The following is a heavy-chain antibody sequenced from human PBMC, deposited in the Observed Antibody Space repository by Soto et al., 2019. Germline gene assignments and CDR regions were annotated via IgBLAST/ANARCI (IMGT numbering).Heavy chain of an antibody. CDR1: GYTFTSYY. J-gene: IGHJ4*02. V-gene: IGHV1-46*01. D-gene: IGHD3-9*01. CDR3: ARDHNGDWLLPDY. Sequence: QVQLVQSGAEVKKPGASVKVSCKASGYTFTSYYMHWVRQAPGQGLEWMGIINPSGGSTSYAQKFQGRVTMNRDTSTLTVYMELSSLRSEDTAVYYCARDHNGDWLLPDYWGQGTLVTVSS. CDR2: INPSGGST.